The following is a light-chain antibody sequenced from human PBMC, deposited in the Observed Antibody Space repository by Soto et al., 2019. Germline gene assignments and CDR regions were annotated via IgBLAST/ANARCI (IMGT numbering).Light chain of an antibody. V-gene: IGKV1-5*01. CDR1: QSISSW. J-gene: IGKJ1*01. Sequence: DIHMTPSPSTLSASVGARVTITCRASQSISSWLAWYQQKPGKAPKLLIYGTSTLESGVPSRFSGSGSETDFSLTISSLQPEDFATYYCQQSCTFPWTFGQGTKVDTK. CDR2: GTS. CDR3: QQSCTFPWT.